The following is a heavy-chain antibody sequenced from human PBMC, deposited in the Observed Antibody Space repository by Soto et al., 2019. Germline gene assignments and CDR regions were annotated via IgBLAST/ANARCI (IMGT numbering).Heavy chain of an antibody. D-gene: IGHD2-2*01. J-gene: IGHJ4*02. CDR2: ISAYNGNT. CDR1: GYTFTSYG. CDR3: ARLSSDCSSTSCYELYYFDY. Sequence: ASVKVSCKASGYTFTSYGISWVRQAPGQGLEWMGWISAYNGNTNYAQKLQGRVTMTTDTSTSTAYMELRSLRSDDTAVYYCARLSSDCSSTSCYELYYFDYWGQGTLVTVS. V-gene: IGHV1-18*01.